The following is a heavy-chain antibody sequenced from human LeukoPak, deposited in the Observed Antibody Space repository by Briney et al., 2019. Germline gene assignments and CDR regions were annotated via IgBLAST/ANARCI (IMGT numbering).Heavy chain of an antibody. CDR2: INHSGST. CDR1: GGSFSGYY. D-gene: IGHD2-15*01. CDR3: ARLSGYRVPTY. Sequence: SETLSLTCAVYGGSFSGYYWSWIRQPPGKGLEWIGEINHSGSTNYNPSLKSRVTISVDTSKNQFSLKVSSVTAADTAVYYCARLSGYRVPTYWGQGTLVTVSS. J-gene: IGHJ4*02. V-gene: IGHV4-34*01.